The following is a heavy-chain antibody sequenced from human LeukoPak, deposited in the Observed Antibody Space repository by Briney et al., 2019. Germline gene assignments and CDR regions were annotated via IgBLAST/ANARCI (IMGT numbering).Heavy chain of an antibody. J-gene: IGHJ4*02. Sequence: SETLSLTCAVSGGSISSYYWSWIRQPPGKGLEWIGYTYYSGSANYSPSLKSRVTISVDTSKNQFSLKLSSVTAADTAVYYCARVTGTTVLDYWGQGTLVTVSS. CDR2: TYYSGSA. D-gene: IGHD1-1*01. V-gene: IGHV4-59*01. CDR3: ARVTGTTVLDY. CDR1: GGSISSYY.